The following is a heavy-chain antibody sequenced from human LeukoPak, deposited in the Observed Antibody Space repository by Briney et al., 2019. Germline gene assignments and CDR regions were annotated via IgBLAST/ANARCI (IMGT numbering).Heavy chain of an antibody. J-gene: IGHJ4*02. D-gene: IGHD1-1*01. CDR3: AKDQDRTTDLMYYFDY. CDR1: GFTFSSSG. V-gene: IGHV3-30*18. CDR2: ISTDGSNK. Sequence: PGRSLRLSCAASGFTFSSSGMHWVRQGPGKGLEWVAVISTDGSNKYYADSVKGRFTISRDNSKHTLYLQMNSLRAEDTAVYYCAKDQDRTTDLMYYFDYWGQGTLVTVSS.